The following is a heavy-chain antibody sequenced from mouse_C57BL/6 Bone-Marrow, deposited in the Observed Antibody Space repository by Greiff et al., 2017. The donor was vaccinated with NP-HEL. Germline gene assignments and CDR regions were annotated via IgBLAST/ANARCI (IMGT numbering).Heavy chain of an antibody. CDR2: IDPNSGGT. D-gene: IGHD2-14*01. CDR3: ARGVRPLAMDY. CDR1: GYTFTSYW. V-gene: IGHV1-72*01. J-gene: IGHJ4*01. Sequence: QVQLQQPGAELVKPGASVKLSCKASGYTFTSYWMHWVKQRPGRGLKWIGRIDPNSGGTKYNEKFKSKATLTVDKPSSTAYMQLSSLTSEDSAVYYCARGVRPLAMDYWGQGTSVTVSS.